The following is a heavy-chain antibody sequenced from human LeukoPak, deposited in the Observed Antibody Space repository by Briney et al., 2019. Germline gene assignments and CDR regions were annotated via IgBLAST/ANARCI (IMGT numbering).Heavy chain of an antibody. D-gene: IGHD4-17*01. CDR1: GYTFTSYA. V-gene: IGHV1-3*01. J-gene: IGHJ5*02. CDR2: VNAGNGNT. Sequence: ASVKVPCKASGYTFTSYAMHWVRQAPGQRLEWMGWVNAGNGNTKYSQKFQGRVTITRDTSASTAYVELSSLRSEDTAVYYCARDRGDYGFDPWGQGTLVTVSS. CDR3: ARDRGDYGFDP.